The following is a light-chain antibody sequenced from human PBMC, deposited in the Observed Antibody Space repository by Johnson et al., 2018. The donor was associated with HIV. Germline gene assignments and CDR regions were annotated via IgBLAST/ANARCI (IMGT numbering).Light chain of an antibody. V-gene: IGLV1-51*01. J-gene: IGLJ1*01. CDR1: SSNIGNNY. CDR2: DNN. Sequence: QSVLTQPPSVSAAPGQKVTTSCSGSSSNIGNNYVSWYQQLPGTAPKLLIYDNNKRPSGIPDRFSGSKSGTSATLGITGLQTGDEADYYCGTWDSSLNAYVFGAATKVAVL. CDR3: GTWDSSLNAYV.